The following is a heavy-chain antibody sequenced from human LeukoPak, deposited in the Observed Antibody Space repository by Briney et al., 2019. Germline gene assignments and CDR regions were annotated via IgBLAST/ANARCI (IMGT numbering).Heavy chain of an antibody. J-gene: IGHJ4*02. CDR1: GFTFSSYS. CDR2: IQYDGSNK. D-gene: IGHD3-22*01. CDR3: AKDPRRAYDSGWLYYDQ. V-gene: IGHV3-30*02. Sequence: GGSLRLSCAASGFTFSSYSMNWVRQAPGKGLEWVAFIQYDGSNKYYAESVKGRFIISRDNSKNTLYLQMNSLRAEDTALYFCAKDPRRAYDSGWLYYDQWGQGVQVTVSS.